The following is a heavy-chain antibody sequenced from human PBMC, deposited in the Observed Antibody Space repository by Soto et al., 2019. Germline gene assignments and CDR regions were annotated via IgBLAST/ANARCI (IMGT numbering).Heavy chain of an antibody. Sequence: EVQLLESGGGLVQPGGSLRLSCAASGFTFSNYAMTWVRQAPGKGLEWVSTITASGVTTYYADSVKGRFTISRDNSKNTLYLKMPNLRADDTALYYWAKEMIASTVADFFDYWGQGTLVTVSS. CDR2: ITASGVTT. V-gene: IGHV3-23*01. J-gene: IGHJ4*02. CDR1: GFTFSNYA. D-gene: IGHD6-19*01. CDR3: AKEMIASTVADFFDY.